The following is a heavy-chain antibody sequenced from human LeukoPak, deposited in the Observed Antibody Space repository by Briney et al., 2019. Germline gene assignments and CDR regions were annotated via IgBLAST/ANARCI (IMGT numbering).Heavy chain of an antibody. V-gene: IGHV1-2*02. CDR3: ARGMDDSSGYSPYYFDY. CDR1: GYTFTSYG. CDR2: INPNSGGT. J-gene: IGHJ4*02. Sequence: ASVKVSCKASGYTFTSYGISWVRQAPGQGLEWMGWINPNSGGTNYAQKFQGRVTMTRDTSISTAYMELSRLRSDDTAVYYCARGMDDSSGYSPYYFDYWGQGTLVTVSS. D-gene: IGHD3-22*01.